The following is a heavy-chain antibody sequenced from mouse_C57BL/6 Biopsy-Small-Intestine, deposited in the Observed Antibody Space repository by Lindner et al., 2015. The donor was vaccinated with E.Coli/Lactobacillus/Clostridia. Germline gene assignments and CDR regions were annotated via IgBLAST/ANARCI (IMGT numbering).Heavy chain of an antibody. Sequence: VQLQESGGGLVKPGGSLKLSCAASGFTFSSYAMSWVRQTPEKRLEWVATISDGGSYTYYPDNVKGRFTISRDNVKNNLYLQMSHLKSEDTAMYYCARELFSCFDYWGQGTTLTVSS. J-gene: IGHJ2*01. CDR2: ISDGGSYT. CDR1: GFTFSSYA. V-gene: IGHV5-4*01. CDR3: ARELFSCFDY.